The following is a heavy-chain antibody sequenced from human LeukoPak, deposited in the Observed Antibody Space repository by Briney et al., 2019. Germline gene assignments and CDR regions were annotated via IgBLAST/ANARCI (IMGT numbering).Heavy chain of an antibody. D-gene: IGHD1-1*01. CDR3: AKDASGARYYYYYGMAV. CDR2: ISGSGGST. CDR1: GFTFSSYA. V-gene: IGHV3-23*01. J-gene: IGHJ6*02. Sequence: PGGSLRLSCAASGFTFSSYAMSWVRQAPGEGLEWVSAISGSGGSTYYADSVKGRFTISRDNSKNTLYLQMNSLRAEDTAVYYCAKDASGARYYYYYGMAVWGQGTTVTVSS.